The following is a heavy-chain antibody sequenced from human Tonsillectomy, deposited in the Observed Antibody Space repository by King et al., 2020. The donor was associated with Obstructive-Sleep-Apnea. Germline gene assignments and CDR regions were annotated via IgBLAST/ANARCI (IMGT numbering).Heavy chain of an antibody. CDR3: ATQPYYYDSSGYRRNYGMDV. CDR1: GFTFSTYA. D-gene: IGHD3-22*01. V-gene: IGHV3-30*04. CDR2: TSYDGNNK. Sequence: QVQLVESVGGVVQPGRSLRLSCAASGFTFSTYAMQWVRQAPGKGLAWVAVTSYDGNNKYYADTVNGRFTISIDNSKNTLFLQMNSLRVEDTAVDYCATQPYYYDSSGYRRNYGMDVWGQGTTVTVSS. J-gene: IGHJ6*02.